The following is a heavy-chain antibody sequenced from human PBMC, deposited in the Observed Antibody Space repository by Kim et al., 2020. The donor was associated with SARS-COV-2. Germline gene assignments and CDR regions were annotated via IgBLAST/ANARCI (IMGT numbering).Heavy chain of an antibody. J-gene: IGHJ5*02. Sequence: SETLSLTCTVSGGSISSYYWSWIRQPPGQGLEWLGYINYSGGTNYNPSLKSRVTISVDTSKNQFSLKLSSVTAADTAVYYCATTVLVRGGYWFGPWGQGTLVTVSS. D-gene: IGHD3-10*01. CDR1: GGSISSYY. CDR2: INYSGGT. V-gene: IGHV4-59*08. CDR3: ATTVLVRGGYWFGP.